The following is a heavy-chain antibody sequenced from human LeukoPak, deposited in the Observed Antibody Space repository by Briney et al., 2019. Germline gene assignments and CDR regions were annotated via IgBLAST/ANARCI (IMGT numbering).Heavy chain of an antibody. V-gene: IGHV3-30*18. CDR1: GFTFSSYG. Sequence: GRSLRLSCAASGFTFSSYGMHWVRQAPGKGLEWVAVISYDGSNKYYADSVKGRFTISRDNSKNTLYLQMDSLRAEDTAVYYCAKPDIVATMGPFDYWGQGTLVTVSS. CDR2: ISYDGSNK. J-gene: IGHJ4*02. CDR3: AKPDIVATMGPFDY. D-gene: IGHD5-12*01.